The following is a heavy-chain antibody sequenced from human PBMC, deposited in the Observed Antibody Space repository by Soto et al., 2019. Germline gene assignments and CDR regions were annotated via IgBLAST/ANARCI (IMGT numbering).Heavy chain of an antibody. CDR1: GGSFSGYY. V-gene: IGHV4-34*01. CDR2: INHSGST. CDR3: ARRRHPLGHGSGSYGY. Sequence: QVQLQQWGAGLLKPSETLSLTCAVYGGSFSGYYWSWILQPPGKGLEWIGEINHSGSTNYNPSLKSRVTISVDTSKNQFSLKLSSVTAADTAVYYCARRRHPLGHGSGSYGYWGQGTLVTVSS. D-gene: IGHD3-10*01. J-gene: IGHJ4*02.